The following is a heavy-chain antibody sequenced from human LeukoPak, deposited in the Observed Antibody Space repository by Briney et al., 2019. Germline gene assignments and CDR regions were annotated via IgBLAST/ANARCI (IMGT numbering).Heavy chain of an antibody. V-gene: IGHV1-2*02. CDR3: ARDRGDYYYTSTTCSGGAFDF. CDR2: INLNSGGT. CDR1: GYSFTAYY. Sequence: ASVKVSCKASGYSFTAYYIHWVRQAPGQGLEWMGWINLNSGGTNFAQKFQGRVAMTRDTSISTAYMDLSSLISDDMAVYYCARDRGDYYYTSTTCSGGAFDFWGQGTVVTVSS. D-gene: IGHD2-2*01. J-gene: IGHJ3*01.